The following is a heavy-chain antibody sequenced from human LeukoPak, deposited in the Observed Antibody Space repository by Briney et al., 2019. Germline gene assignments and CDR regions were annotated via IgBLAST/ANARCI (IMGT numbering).Heavy chain of an antibody. Sequence: SSETLSLTCAVYGGSFSGYYWSWIRQPPGKGLEWIGEINHSGSTNYNPSLKSRVTISVDTSKNQFPLKLSSVTAADTAVYYCARAFGTDAAAGFDYWGQGTLVTVSS. V-gene: IGHV4-34*01. D-gene: IGHD6-25*01. CDR2: INHSGST. CDR1: GGSFSGYY. CDR3: ARAFGTDAAAGFDY. J-gene: IGHJ4*02.